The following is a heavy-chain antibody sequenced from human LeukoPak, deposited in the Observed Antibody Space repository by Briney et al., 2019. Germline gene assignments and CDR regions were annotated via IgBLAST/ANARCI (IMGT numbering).Heavy chain of an antibody. CDR3: ARHERGYDSQFDY. Sequence: NPSETLSLTCTVSGGSISSYYWSWIRQPPGKGLEWIGYIYYSGSTNYNPSLKSRVTISVDTSKNQFSLKLSSVTAADTAVYYCARHERGYDSQFDYWGQGTLVTVSS. D-gene: IGHD5-12*01. J-gene: IGHJ4*02. CDR1: GGSISSYY. CDR2: IYYSGST. V-gene: IGHV4-59*08.